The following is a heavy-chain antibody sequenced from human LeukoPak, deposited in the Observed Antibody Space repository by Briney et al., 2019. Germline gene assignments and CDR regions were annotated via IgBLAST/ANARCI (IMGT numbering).Heavy chain of an antibody. D-gene: IGHD2-2*03. Sequence: GASVKVSCKASGYTFTSYDINWVRQATGQGLEWMGWMNPNSGNTGYAQKFQGRVTITMNTSISTAYMELSSLRSEDTAVYYCARGPRVDIVVVPAALFDYWGQGTLVTVSS. V-gene: IGHV1-8*03. CDR2: MNPNSGNT. CDR1: GYTFTSYD. J-gene: IGHJ4*02. CDR3: ARGPRVDIVVVPAALFDY.